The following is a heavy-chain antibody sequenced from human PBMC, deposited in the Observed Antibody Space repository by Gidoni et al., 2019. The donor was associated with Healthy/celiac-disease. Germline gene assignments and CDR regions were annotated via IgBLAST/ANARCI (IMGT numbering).Heavy chain of an antibody. CDR2: IKHSGST. CDR1: GGSFSRSS. V-gene: IGHV4-34*01. D-gene: IGHD3-10*01. Sequence: QVQLQQWCAGLLKPSETLSLTCAVYGGSFSRSSWRWIRQPPGKGLEWIGEIKHSGSTNYNPSIKSRGTIAVDTSKNQFALKLSSVTAADTAVDYCARGRPRYGSGPPNYYYYYMDVGGKGTTVTGSS. J-gene: IGHJ6*03. CDR3: ARGRPRYGSGPPNYYYYYMDV.